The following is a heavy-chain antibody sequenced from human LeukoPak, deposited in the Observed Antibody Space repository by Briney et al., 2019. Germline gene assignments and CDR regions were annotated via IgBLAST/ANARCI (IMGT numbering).Heavy chain of an antibody. CDR1: GGSISNYF. Sequence: PSETLSLTCTVSGGSISNYFWNWIRQPAGKGLEWIGRIYTRESTNYNPSLKSRVTMSVDTSKNQIYLNLTSVTAADTAVYYCARDRLPRGAGAWFDPWGQGTLVTVSP. CDR2: IYTREST. V-gene: IGHV4-4*07. D-gene: IGHD2-21*02. J-gene: IGHJ5*02. CDR3: ARDRLPRGAGAWFDP.